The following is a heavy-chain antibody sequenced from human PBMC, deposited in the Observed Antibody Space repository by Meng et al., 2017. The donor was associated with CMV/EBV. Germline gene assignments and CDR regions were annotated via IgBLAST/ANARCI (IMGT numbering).Heavy chain of an antibody. D-gene: IGHD3-16*01. CDR1: GFSLSTSGVG. J-gene: IGHJ4*02. CDR2: IYWNDDK. Sequence: CTFSGFSLSTSGVGVGWIRQPPGQALEWLALIYWNDDKRYSPSLKSRLTITKGTSKNQVVLTMTNMDPVDTATYYCAHSKDWGFFDYWGQGTLVTVSS. V-gene: IGHV2-5*01. CDR3: AHSKDWGFFDY.